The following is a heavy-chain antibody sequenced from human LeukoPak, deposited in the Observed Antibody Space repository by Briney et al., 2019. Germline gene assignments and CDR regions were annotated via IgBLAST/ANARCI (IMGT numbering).Heavy chain of an antibody. V-gene: IGHV1-46*01. CDR3: ARGLVRGMISSLRRTPPHDY. CDR2: ISPYSGST. CDR1: GYSLTNYY. Sequence: ASVKVSCKASGYSLTNYYMHWVRQAPGQGLEWVGLISPYSGSTTYAQRFQGRVDITRDTSTSTINMELSGLRSEDTATYYCARGLVRGMISSLRRTPPHDYWGQGTLVVVSS. D-gene: IGHD3-10*01. J-gene: IGHJ4*02.